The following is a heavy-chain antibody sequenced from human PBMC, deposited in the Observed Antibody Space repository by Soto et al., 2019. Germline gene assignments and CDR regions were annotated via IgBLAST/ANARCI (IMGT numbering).Heavy chain of an antibody. J-gene: IGHJ4*02. Sequence: PGGSLRLSCAASGFTFSSYWMSWVRQAPGKGLEWVANIKQDGSEKYYVDSVKGRFTISRDNAKNSLYLQMNSLRAEDTAVYYCARYDSSGFLLRGYFDYWGQGTLVTVSS. CDR3: ARYDSSGFLLRGYFDY. CDR1: GFTFSSYW. V-gene: IGHV3-7*01. D-gene: IGHD6-19*01. CDR2: IKQDGSEK.